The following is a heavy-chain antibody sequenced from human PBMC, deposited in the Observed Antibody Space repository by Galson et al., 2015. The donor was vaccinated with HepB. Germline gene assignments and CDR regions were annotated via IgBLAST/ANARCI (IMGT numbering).Heavy chain of an antibody. CDR2: INPNSGGT. D-gene: IGHD4-17*01. Sequence: SVKVSCKASGYTFTGYYMHWVRQAPGQGLEWMGRINPNSGGTNYAQKFQGRVTMTRDTSISTAYMELSRLRSDDTAVYYCARAANQGPSYGDSGEDLWGRGTLVTVSS. CDR3: ARAANQGPSYGDSGEDL. CDR1: GYTFTGYY. J-gene: IGHJ2*01. V-gene: IGHV1-2*06.